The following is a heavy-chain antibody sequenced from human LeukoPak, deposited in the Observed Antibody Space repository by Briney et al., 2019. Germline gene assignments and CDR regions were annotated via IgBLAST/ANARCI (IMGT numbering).Heavy chain of an antibody. J-gene: IGHJ3*02. D-gene: IGHD4-17*01. V-gene: IGHV7-4-1*02. CDR2: INTNTGNP. Sequence: GASVKVSCKASGYTFTSYYMHWVRQAPGQGLEWMGWINTNTGNPTYAQGFTGRFVFSLDTSVSTAYLQISSLKAEDTAVYYCARELFEVGYGDRPPYFDIWGQGTMVTVSS. CDR1: GYTFTSYY. CDR3: ARELFEVGYGDRPPYFDI.